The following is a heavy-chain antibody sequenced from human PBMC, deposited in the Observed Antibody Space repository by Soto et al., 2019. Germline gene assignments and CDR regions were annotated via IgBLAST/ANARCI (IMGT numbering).Heavy chain of an antibody. Sequence: EVHLLESGGGLVQPGGSLRLSCAASGFSFNNYAMNWVRQAPGQGLEWVSTISDSGSTYYADSVKGRFTISRDNSKNTLYLHMKSLRAEDTAVYFCAKDVGGHYCTPTSCLYFFHSWGRGTLVTVSS. CDR3: AKDVGGHYCTPTSCLYFFHS. CDR1: GFSFNNYA. CDR2: ISDSGST. D-gene: IGHD2-2*01. V-gene: IGHV3-23*01. J-gene: IGHJ4*02.